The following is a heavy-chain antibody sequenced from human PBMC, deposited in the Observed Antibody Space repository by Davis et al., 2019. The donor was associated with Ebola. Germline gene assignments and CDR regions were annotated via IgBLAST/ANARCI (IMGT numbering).Heavy chain of an antibody. Sequence: GESLKISCAASGFTFSSYWMSWVRQAPGKGLEWVANIKQDGSEKYYVDSVKGRFTISRDNAKNSLYLQMNSLRAEDTAVYYCAKDPTWSGMIVVEYYYYYGMDVWGQGTTVTVSS. V-gene: IGHV3-7*03. CDR2: IKQDGSEK. CDR3: AKDPTWSGMIVVEYYYYYGMDV. J-gene: IGHJ6*02. D-gene: IGHD3-22*01. CDR1: GFTFSSYW.